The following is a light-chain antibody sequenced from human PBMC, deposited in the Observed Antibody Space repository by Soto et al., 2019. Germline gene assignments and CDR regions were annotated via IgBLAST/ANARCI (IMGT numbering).Light chain of an antibody. CDR1: SNDVGGYNF. CDR3: CSYAGSYTEV. Sequence: QSALTQPRSVSGSPGQSVTISCTGTSNDVGGYNFVSWYQQHPGKSPKLMIYDVSKRPSGVPDRFSGSKSGNTASLTISGLQAEDEADYYCCSYAGSYTEVFGTGTKVTVL. J-gene: IGLJ1*01. V-gene: IGLV2-11*02. CDR2: DVS.